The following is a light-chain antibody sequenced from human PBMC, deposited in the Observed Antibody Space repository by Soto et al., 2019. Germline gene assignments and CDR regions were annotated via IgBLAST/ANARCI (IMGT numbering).Light chain of an antibody. V-gene: IGLV1-40*01. CDR1: SSNIGNNY. J-gene: IGLJ3*02. Sequence: QSVLTQPPSVSATPGQKVTISCSGSSSNIGNNYVSWYRQLPGTAPKLLIYGNSNRPSGVPDRFSGSKSGTSASLAITGLQAEDEADYYCQSYDSSLSGSVFGGGTKVTVL. CDR3: QSYDSSLSGSV. CDR2: GNS.